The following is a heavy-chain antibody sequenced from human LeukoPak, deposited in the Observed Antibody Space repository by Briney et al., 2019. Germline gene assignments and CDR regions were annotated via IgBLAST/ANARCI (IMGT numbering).Heavy chain of an antibody. CDR2: ISAYNGNT. CDR3: ARDLVTMVRGVIPRSDY. J-gene: IGHJ4*02. D-gene: IGHD3-10*01. CDR1: GYTFTSYG. V-gene: IGHV1-18*01. Sequence: ASVKVSCKAPGYTFTSYGISWVRQAPGQGLEWMGWISAYNGNTNYAQKLQGRVTMTTDTSTSTAYMELRSLRSDDTAVYYCARDLVTMVRGVIPRSDYWGQGTLVTVSS.